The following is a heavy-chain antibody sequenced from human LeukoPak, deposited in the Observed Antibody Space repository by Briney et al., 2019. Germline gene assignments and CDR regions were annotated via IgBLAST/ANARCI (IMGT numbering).Heavy chain of an antibody. D-gene: IGHD4-17*01. J-gene: IGHJ4*02. CDR3: AGGRTTVTTSDY. Sequence: SSETLSLTCAVSGYSISSGYYWSWIRQPPGKGLEWIGEINHSGSTNYNPSLKSRVTISVDTSKNQFSLKLSSVTAADTAVYYCAGGRTTVTTSDYWGQGTLVTVSS. CDR1: GYSISSGYY. V-gene: IGHV4-34*01. CDR2: INHSGST.